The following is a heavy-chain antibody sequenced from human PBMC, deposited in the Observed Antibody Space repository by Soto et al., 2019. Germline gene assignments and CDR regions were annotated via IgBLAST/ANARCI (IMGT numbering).Heavy chain of an antibody. CDR2: ISGSGGST. CDR1: GFTFSSYA. D-gene: IGHD1-26*01. V-gene: IGHV3-23*01. CDR3: AKPGGSYVLRSY. Sequence: EVHLLESGGGLVQPGGSLRLSCAASGFTFSSYAMSWVRQAPGKGLEWVSAISGSGGSTYYADSVKGRFTISRDNSKNTLYLQMNSLRAEDTAVYYCAKPGGSYVLRSYWGQGTLVTVSS. J-gene: IGHJ4*02.